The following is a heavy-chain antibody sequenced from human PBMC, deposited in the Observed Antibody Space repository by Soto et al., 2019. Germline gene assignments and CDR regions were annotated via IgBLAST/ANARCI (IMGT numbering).Heavy chain of an antibody. CDR3: TKDVTGDIGADF. D-gene: IGHD2-21*02. CDR2: IKTSGDTT. CDR1: GFAFSNLA. V-gene: IGHV3-23*05. J-gene: IGHJ4*02. Sequence: GGSLRLSCAASGFAFSNLAMSWVRQAPGKGLEWVSTIKTSGDTTFYADPVKGRFTTSRDDSKNTLYLQMNSLRAEDTATYYCTKDVTGDIGADFWGQGTPVTVSS.